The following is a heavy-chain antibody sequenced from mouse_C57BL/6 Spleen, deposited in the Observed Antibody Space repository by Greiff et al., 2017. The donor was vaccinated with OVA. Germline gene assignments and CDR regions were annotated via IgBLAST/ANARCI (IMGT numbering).Heavy chain of an antibody. V-gene: IGHV1-9*01. Sequence: VQLQQSGAELMKPGASVKLSCKATGYTFTGYWIAWVKQRPGHGLEWFGEILPGSGSTNYNEKFKGKATFTADTSSNTAYMQLSSLTAEDSAIYYCARGDHLLLSYAVDYWGQGTSVTVSS. CDR1: GYTFTGYW. CDR2: ILPGSGST. D-gene: IGHD2-10*01. CDR3: ARGDHLLLSYAVDY. J-gene: IGHJ4*01.